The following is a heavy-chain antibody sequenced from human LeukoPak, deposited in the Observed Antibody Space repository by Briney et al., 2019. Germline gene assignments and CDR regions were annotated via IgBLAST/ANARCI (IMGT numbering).Heavy chain of an antibody. CDR3: ARGLDYYDSSGYRLAALGY. Sequence: PSETLSLTCAVYGGSFSGYSWSWIRQPPGKGLEWFGEIDHSGSTNYNPSLKSRLTISVDTSKNQFSLKLSSVTAADTAMYYCARGLDYYDSSGYRLAALGYWGQGTLVTVSS. D-gene: IGHD3-22*01. CDR1: GGSFSGYS. V-gene: IGHV4-34*01. CDR2: IDHSGST. J-gene: IGHJ4*02.